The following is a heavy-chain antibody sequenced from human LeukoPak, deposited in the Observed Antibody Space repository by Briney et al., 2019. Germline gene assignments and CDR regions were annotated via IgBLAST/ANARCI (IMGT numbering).Heavy chain of an antibody. J-gene: IGHJ4*02. Sequence: GGSLRLSCAASGFTFTDAWMNWVRQAPGKGLEWVGRIKSKTDGETTDYTAPVKGRFTISRDDSKNTLYLQMNSLKIEDTAVYYCTSHYGSGGFWGQGTLVTVSS. CDR3: TSHYGSGGF. CDR2: IKSKTDGETT. V-gene: IGHV3-15*07. CDR1: GFTFTDAW. D-gene: IGHD3-10*01.